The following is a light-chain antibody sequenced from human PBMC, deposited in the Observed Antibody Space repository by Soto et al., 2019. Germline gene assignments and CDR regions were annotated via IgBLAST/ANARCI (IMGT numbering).Light chain of an antibody. CDR3: TSYTSSTTNYV. V-gene: IGLV2-14*01. CDR2: EVS. CDR1: SSDIGGYDY. Sequence: QPASVSGSPGQSITISCTGTSSDIGGYDYVSWYQQHPGKAPKLMIYEVSNRPSGVSNRFSGSKSGNTASLTISGLQAEDEADYYCTSYTSSTTNYVFGSGTKVTVL. J-gene: IGLJ1*01.